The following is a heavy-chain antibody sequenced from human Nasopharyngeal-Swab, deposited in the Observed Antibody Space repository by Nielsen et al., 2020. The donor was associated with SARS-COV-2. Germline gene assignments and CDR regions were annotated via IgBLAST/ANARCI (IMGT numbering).Heavy chain of an antibody. CDR3: ARGSSSYYFDY. CDR2: ISYDGSNK. D-gene: IGHD6-6*01. J-gene: IGHJ4*02. V-gene: IGHV3-30-3*01. Sequence: GGSLRLSCAASGFTFSSYDMHWVRQAPGKGLEWVAVISYDGSNKYYADSVKGRFTISRDNSKNTLYLQMNSLRAEDTAVYYCARGSSSYYFDYWGQGTLVTVSS. CDR1: GFTFSSYD.